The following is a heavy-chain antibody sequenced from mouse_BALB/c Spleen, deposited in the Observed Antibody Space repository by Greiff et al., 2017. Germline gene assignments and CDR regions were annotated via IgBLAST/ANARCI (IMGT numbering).Heavy chain of an antibody. CDR3: ARGYYGSSQYYFDY. J-gene: IGHJ2*01. Sequence: LVKTGASVKISCKASGYSFTGYYMHWVKQSHGKSLEWIGYISCYNGATSYNQKFKGKATFTVDTSSSTAYMQFNSLTSEDSAVYYCARGYYGSSQYYFDYWGQGTTLTVSS. V-gene: IGHV1S34*01. CDR1: GYSFTGYY. D-gene: IGHD1-1*01. CDR2: ISCYNGAT.